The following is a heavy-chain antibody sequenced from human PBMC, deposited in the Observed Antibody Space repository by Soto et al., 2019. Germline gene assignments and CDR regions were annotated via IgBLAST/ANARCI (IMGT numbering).Heavy chain of an antibody. CDR3: AREGWRGGYYFDY. Sequence: GGSLRLSCAASGFTFSSYGMHWVRQAPGKGLEWVAVIWYDGSNKYYADSVKGRFTISRDNSKNTLYLQMNSLRAEDTAVYYCAREGWRGGYYFDYWGQGTLVTVSS. D-gene: IGHD2-15*01. J-gene: IGHJ4*02. CDR1: GFTFSSYG. CDR2: IWYDGSNK. V-gene: IGHV3-33*01.